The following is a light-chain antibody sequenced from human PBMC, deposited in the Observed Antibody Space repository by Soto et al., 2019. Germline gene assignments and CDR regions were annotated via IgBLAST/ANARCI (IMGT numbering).Light chain of an antibody. V-gene: IGLV1-51*01. Sequence: QSVLTQPPSVSAAPGQKVTISCSGSSCNIGNNYVSWYQQLPGTAPKLLIYDNNKRPSGIPDRFSGSKSGTSATLGITGLQTGDEADYYCGTWDSSRSTVVFGGGTKLTVL. CDR2: DNN. CDR1: SCNIGNNY. J-gene: IGLJ2*01. CDR3: GTWDSSRSTVV.